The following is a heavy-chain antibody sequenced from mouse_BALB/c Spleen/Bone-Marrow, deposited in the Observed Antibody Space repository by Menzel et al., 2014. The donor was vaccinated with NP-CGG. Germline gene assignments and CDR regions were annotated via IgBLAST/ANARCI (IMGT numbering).Heavy chain of an antibody. CDR3: ARWEYYAMDY. D-gene: IGHD4-1*01. J-gene: IGHJ4*01. V-gene: IGHV14-3*02. CDR2: IDPANGNT. CDR1: GFNIQDTY. Sequence: EVKLQESGAELVKPGASVKLSCTASGFNIQDTYMHWVKQRPEQGLEWIGRIDPANGNTKYDPKFQGKATITADTSSNTAYLQLSSLTSEDTAVYYCARWEYYAMDYGGQGTSGTVSS.